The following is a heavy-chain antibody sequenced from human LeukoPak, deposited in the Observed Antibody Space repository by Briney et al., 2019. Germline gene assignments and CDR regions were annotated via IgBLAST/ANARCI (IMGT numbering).Heavy chain of an antibody. J-gene: IGHJ3*02. Sequence: SETLSLTCAVYGGSFSGYYWSWIRQPPGKGLEWIGYIYYSGSTNYNPSLKSRVTISVDTSKNQFSLKLSSVTAADTAVYYCARDSSGYIDAFDIWGQGTMVTVSS. V-gene: IGHV4-59*01. CDR3: ARDSSGYIDAFDI. CDR1: GGSFSGYY. D-gene: IGHD3-22*01. CDR2: IYYSGST.